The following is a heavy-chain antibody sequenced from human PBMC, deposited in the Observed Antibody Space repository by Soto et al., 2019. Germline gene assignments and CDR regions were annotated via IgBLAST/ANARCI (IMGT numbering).Heavy chain of an antibody. CDR2: IYSGGST. CDR3: ARVSAHPLKDYYYYGMDV. CDR1: GFTVSSNY. V-gene: IGHV3-53*01. D-gene: IGHD3-10*01. Sequence: ELQLVEWGGGLIQPGGSLRLSCAASGFTVSSNYMSWVRQAPGKGLEWVSVIYSGGSTYYADSVKGRFTISRDNSKNTLYLQMNSLRAEDTAVYYCARVSAHPLKDYYYYGMDVWGQGTTVTVSS. J-gene: IGHJ6*02.